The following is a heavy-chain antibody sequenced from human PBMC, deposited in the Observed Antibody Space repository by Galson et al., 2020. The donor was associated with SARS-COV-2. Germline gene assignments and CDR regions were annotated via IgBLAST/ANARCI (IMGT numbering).Heavy chain of an antibody. CDR3: VRHVRVAPIIGDDSKPFDY. CDR1: GGSISSSSYY. D-gene: IGHD5-12*01. J-gene: IGHJ4*02. Sequence: ASETLSLTCTVSGGSISSSSYYWGWLRQPPGKGLEWIGSIYYSGSTYYNPSLKSRVTISVDTSKNQFSLKLSSVTAADTAVYYCVRHVRVAPIIGDDSKPFDYWGQGTLVTVSS. V-gene: IGHV4-39*01. CDR2: IYYSGST.